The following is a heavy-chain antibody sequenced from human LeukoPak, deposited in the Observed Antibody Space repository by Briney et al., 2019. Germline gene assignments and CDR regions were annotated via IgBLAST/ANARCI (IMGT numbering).Heavy chain of an antibody. CDR3: ARSRTYDY. CDR1: GFTFSTYT. CDR2: ISSTSSTI. J-gene: IGHJ4*02. Sequence: GGSLRLSCVASGFTFSTYTMSWVRQAPGKGLEWVSHISSTSSTINYADSVKGRFTISRDNAKNSLYLQMNSLRDEDTALYFCARSRTYDYWGQGTLVTV. V-gene: IGHV3-48*02.